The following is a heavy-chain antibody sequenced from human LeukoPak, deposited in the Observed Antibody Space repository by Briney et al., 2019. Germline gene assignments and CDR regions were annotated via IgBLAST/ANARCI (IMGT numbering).Heavy chain of an antibody. Sequence: PSETLSLTCAVYGGSFSGYYWSWIRQPPGRGLDWIGTNYYAGGTYYNPSLKSRVTISVDTSKNQFSLRLSSVTAADTAVYYCARGFGESEYYYYGMDVWGQGTTVTVSS. V-gene: IGHV4-34*01. D-gene: IGHD3-10*01. CDR3: ARGFGESEYYYYGMDV. J-gene: IGHJ6*02. CDR1: GGSFSGYY. CDR2: NYYAGGT.